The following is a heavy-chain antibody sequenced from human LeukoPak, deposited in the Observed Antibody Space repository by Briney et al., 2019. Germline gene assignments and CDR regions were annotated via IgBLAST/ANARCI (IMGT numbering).Heavy chain of an antibody. V-gene: IGHV4-59*08. CDR3: ARRLLRFLEWDYGMDV. CDR1: GGSISSYY. J-gene: IGHJ6*02. Sequence: SETLSLTCTVSGGSISSYYWSWIRQPPGKGLEGIGYIYYSGSTNYNPSLKSRVTISVDTSKNQFSLKLSSVTAADTAVYYCARRLLRFLEWDYGMDVWGQGTTVTVSS. D-gene: IGHD3-3*01. CDR2: IYYSGST.